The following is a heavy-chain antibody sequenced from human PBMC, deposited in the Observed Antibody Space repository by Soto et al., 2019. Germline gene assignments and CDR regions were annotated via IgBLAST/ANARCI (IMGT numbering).Heavy chain of an antibody. CDR3: TTVLGYCTNGVCSGDYYYYYGMDV. Sequence: GGSLRLSCAASGFTFSNAWMSWVRQAPGKGLEWVSRIKSKTDGGTTDYAAPVKGRFTISRDDSKNTLYLQMNSLKTEDTAVYYCTTVLGYCTNGVCSGDYYYYYGMDVWGQGTTVTVSS. CDR2: IKSKTDGGTT. CDR1: GFTFSNAW. D-gene: IGHD2-8*01. J-gene: IGHJ6*02. V-gene: IGHV3-15*01.